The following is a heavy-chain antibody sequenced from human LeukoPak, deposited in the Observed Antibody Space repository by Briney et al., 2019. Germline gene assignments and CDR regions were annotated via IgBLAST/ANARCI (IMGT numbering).Heavy chain of an antibody. J-gene: IGHJ6*02. CDR1: GGTFSSYA. CDR2: IIPILGIA. V-gene: IGHV1-69*04. D-gene: IGHD2-15*01. CDR3: ARVSVVGYYYYYGMDV. Sequence: ASVKVSCKASGGTFSSYAISWVRQAPGQGLEWMGRIIPILGIANYAQKFQGRVTITADKSTSTAYMELSSLRSEDTAVYYCARVSVVGYYYYYGMDVWGLGTTVTVSS.